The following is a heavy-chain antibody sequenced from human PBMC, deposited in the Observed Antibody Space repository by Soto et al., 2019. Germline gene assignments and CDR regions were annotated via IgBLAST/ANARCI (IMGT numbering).Heavy chain of an antibody. Sequence: QLQLQESGSGLVKPSQTLSLTCAVSGGSISSGGYSWSWIRQPPGKGLEWIGYIYHSGSTYYNPSLKSRVTIPVDRSKNQFSLKLSSVTAADTAVYYCARAIRHYDILTGYYTGGWFDPWGQGTLVTVSS. V-gene: IGHV4-30-2*01. CDR1: GGSISSGGYS. CDR3: ARAIRHYDILTGYYTGGWFDP. D-gene: IGHD3-9*01. CDR2: IYHSGST. J-gene: IGHJ5*02.